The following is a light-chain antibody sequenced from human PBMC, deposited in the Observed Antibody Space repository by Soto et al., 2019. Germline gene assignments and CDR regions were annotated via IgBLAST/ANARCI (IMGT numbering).Light chain of an antibody. CDR1: QSVNSNF. Sequence: EIVLTQSPGTLSLSPGERATLSCRASQSVNSNFLAWYQQKPGQAPRLLISGASNRATGIPDRFSGSGSGTDFTLTISRLEPEDFAVYYYQQYKSWPYTFGQGTKLEIK. V-gene: IGKV3-20*01. J-gene: IGKJ2*01. CDR3: QQYKSWPYT. CDR2: GAS.